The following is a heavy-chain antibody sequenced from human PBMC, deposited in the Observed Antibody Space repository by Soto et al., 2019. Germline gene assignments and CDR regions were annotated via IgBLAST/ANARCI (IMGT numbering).Heavy chain of an antibody. V-gene: IGHV1-69*13. D-gene: IGHD3-10*01. J-gene: IGHJ6*02. CDR2: IIPIFGTA. CDR1: GGTFSSYA. Sequence: ASVKVSCKASGGTFSSYAISWVRQAPGQGLEWMGGIIPIFGTANYAQKFQGRVTITADESTSTAHMELSSLRSEDTAVYYCARDGITMVRGVRKYYYGMDVWGQGTTVTVSS. CDR3: ARDGITMVRGVRKYYYGMDV.